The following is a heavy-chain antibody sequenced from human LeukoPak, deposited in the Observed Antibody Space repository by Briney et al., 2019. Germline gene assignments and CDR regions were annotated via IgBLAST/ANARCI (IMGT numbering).Heavy chain of an antibody. J-gene: IGHJ3*02. V-gene: IGHV4-34*01. Sequence: KPSETLSLTCAVYGGSFSGYYWSWIRQPPGKGLERIGEINHSGSTNYNPSLKSRVTISVDTSKNQFSLKLSSVTAADTAVYYCARDQAFDIWGQGTMVTVSS. CDR2: INHSGST. CDR1: GGSFSGYY. CDR3: ARDQAFDI.